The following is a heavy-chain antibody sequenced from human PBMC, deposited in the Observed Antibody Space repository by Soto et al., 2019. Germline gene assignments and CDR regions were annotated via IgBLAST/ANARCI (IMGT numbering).Heavy chain of an antibody. V-gene: IGHV4-34*01. D-gene: IGHD2-21*02. CDR3: ARAKKAYCGGDCYSGIYYYYYYGMDV. CDR1: GGSFSGYY. CDR2: INHSGST. J-gene: IGHJ6*02. Sequence: PSETLSLTCAVYGGSFSGYYWSWIRQPPGKGLEWIGEINHSGSTNYNPSLKSRVTISVDTSKNQFSLKLSSVTAADTAVYYCARAKKAYCGGDCYSGIYYYYYYGMDVWGQGTTVTVSS.